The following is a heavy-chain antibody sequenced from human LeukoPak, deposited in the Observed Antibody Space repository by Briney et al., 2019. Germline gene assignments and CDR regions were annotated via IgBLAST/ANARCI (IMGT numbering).Heavy chain of an antibody. Sequence: GGSLRLSCAASGFTFSSYGMHWVRQAPGKGLEWVAVIWYDGSNKYYADSVKGRFTISRDNSKNTLYLQMSSLRAEDTAVYYCARDGEAVAGSFDYWGQGTLVTVSS. J-gene: IGHJ4*02. CDR3: ARDGEAVAGSFDY. CDR2: IWYDGSNK. V-gene: IGHV3-33*01. CDR1: GFTFSSYG. D-gene: IGHD6-19*01.